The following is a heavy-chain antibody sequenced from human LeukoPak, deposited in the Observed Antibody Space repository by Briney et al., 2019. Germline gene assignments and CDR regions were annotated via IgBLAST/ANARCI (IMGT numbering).Heavy chain of an antibody. Sequence: PGGSLRLSCAASGFTFSSYGMHWVRQAPGKGLEWVAVISYDGSNKYYADSVKGRFTISRDNSKNTLYLQMNSLRAEDTAVYYCAKDISYYYDNSLTYWGQGTLVTVSS. CDR3: AKDISYYYDNSLTY. CDR1: GFTFSSYG. CDR2: ISYDGSNK. V-gene: IGHV3-30*18. D-gene: IGHD3-22*01. J-gene: IGHJ1*01.